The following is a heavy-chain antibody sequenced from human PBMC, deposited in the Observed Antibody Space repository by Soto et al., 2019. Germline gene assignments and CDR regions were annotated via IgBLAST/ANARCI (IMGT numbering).Heavy chain of an antibody. Sequence: SETLSLTCTVSGGSISSYYWSWIRQPAGKGLEWIGRIYTSGSTNYNPSLKSRVTMSVDTSKNQFSLKLSSVTAADTAVYYCARVRYYDSSGYPLYYFDYWGQGALVTVSS. CDR3: ARVRYYDSSGYPLYYFDY. D-gene: IGHD3-22*01. CDR2: IYTSGST. V-gene: IGHV4-4*07. J-gene: IGHJ4*02. CDR1: GGSISSYY.